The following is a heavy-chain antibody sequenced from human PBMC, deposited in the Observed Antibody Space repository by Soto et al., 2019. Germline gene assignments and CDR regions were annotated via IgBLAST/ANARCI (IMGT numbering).Heavy chain of an antibody. CDR2: IYYSGST. V-gene: IGHV4-38-2*01. D-gene: IGHD5-12*01. Sequence: PSETLSLTCAVSGYSTSSGYYWGWIRQPPGKRLEWIGSIYYSGSTYYNPSLESRVTISVDTSKNHFSLKLSSVTAADTAVYYCARKGVATTVFDYWGQGTLVTVSS. CDR3: ARKGVATTVFDY. J-gene: IGHJ4*02. CDR1: GYSTSSGYY.